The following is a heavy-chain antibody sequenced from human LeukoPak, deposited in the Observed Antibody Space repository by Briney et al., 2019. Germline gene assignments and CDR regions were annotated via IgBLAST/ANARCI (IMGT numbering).Heavy chain of an antibody. Sequence: GGSLRLSCAASGFTVSSNYMSWVRKAPGKGLKGVSVIYSGGSTYYADSVKGRFTISRDNSKNTLYLQMNSLRAEDTAVYYCAKLLMAMVRGVDIDCWGQGTLVTVSS. CDR3: AKLLMAMVRGVDIDC. CDR1: GFTVSSNY. CDR2: IYSGGST. D-gene: IGHD3-10*01. J-gene: IGHJ4*02. V-gene: IGHV3-53*01.